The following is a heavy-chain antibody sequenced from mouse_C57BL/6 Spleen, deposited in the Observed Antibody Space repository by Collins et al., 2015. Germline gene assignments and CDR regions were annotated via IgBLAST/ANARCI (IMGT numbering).Heavy chain of an antibody. CDR1: GIDFSRYW. V-gene: IGHV4-1*01. CDR3: ARDDGGYYVWYFDV. CDR2: INPDSSTI. D-gene: IGHD2-3*01. J-gene: IGHJ1*03. Sequence: EAKLLQSGGGLVQPGGSLKLSCAASGIDFSRYWMSWVRRAPGKGLEWIGEINPDSSTINYAPSLKDKFIISRDNAKNTLYLQMSKVRSEDTALYYCARDDGGYYVWYFDVWGTGTTVTVSS.